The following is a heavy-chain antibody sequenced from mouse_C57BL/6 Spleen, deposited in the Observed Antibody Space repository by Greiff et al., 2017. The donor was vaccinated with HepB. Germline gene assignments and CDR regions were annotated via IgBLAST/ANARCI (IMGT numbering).Heavy chain of an antibody. V-gene: IGHV5-17*01. CDR3: ARYYSNSFAY. J-gene: IGHJ3*01. D-gene: IGHD2-5*01. CDR1: GFTFSDYG. Sequence: EVQRVESGGGLVKPGGSLKLSCAASGFTFSDYGMHWVRQAPEKGLEWVAYISSGSSTIYYADTVQGRFTISRDNAKNTLFLQITSLRYEDTAMYYCARYYSNSFAYWGQGTLVTVSA. CDR2: ISSGSSTI.